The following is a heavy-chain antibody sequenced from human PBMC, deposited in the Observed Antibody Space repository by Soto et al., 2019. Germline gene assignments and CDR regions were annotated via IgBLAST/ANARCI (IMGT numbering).Heavy chain of an antibody. D-gene: IGHD6-19*01. V-gene: IGHV3-21*06. Sequence: EVQLVESGGGLVKPGGSLRLSCAASGFAFSSYSMNWVRQAPGKGLEWVAFITIRSSYIYYADSVRGRFTISRDNAKNSLDLQMDGLRAEDTAVYYCARDDGWLVLDYWGQGTLVTVSS. CDR3: ARDDGWLVLDY. J-gene: IGHJ4*02. CDR2: ITIRSSYI. CDR1: GFAFSSYS.